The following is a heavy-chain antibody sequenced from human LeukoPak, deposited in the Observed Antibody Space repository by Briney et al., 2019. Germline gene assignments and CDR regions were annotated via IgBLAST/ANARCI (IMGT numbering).Heavy chain of an antibody. D-gene: IGHD3-22*01. CDR1: GFTVSSNY. CDR2: IYSGGST. V-gene: IGHV3-53*01. CDR3: ARRMIVVANAFDI. J-gene: IGHJ3*02. Sequence: GSLRLSCAASGFTVSSNYMSWVRQAPGKGLEWVSVIYSGGSTYYADSVKGRFTISRDNSKNTLYLQMNSLRAEDTAVYYCARRMIVVANAFDIWGQETMVTVSS.